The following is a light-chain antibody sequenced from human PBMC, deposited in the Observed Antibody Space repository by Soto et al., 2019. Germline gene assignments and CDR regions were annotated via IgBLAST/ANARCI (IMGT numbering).Light chain of an antibody. V-gene: IGLV2-14*01. CDR3: SSYTSSSTV. CDR1: SSDVGGYNY. CDR2: EVS. Sequence: QSALTQPASVSGSPGQSITISCTGTSSDVGGYNYVSWYQQHPGKAPELMIYEVSNRPSGVSNRFSGSKSGNTASLTISGLQAEDEADYYCSSYTSSSTVFGGGTKLTV. J-gene: IGLJ2*01.